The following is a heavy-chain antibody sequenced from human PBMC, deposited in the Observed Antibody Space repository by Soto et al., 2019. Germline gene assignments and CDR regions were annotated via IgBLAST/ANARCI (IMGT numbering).Heavy chain of an antibody. Sequence: QVQLVQSGAEVKKPGASVKVSCKASGYTFTSYYMHWVRQAPGQGLEWMGIINPSGGSTSYAQKFQGRVTMXXDXSXSTVYMELSSLRSEDTAVYYCARVEMATIRERYFDYWGQGTLVTVSS. D-gene: IGHD5-12*01. CDR3: ARVEMATIRERYFDY. J-gene: IGHJ4*02. CDR2: INPSGGST. V-gene: IGHV1-46*03. CDR1: GYTFTSYY.